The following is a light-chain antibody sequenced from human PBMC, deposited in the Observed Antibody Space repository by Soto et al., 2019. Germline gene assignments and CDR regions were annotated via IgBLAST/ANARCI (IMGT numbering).Light chain of an antibody. J-gene: IGLJ2*01. CDR3: QSYDSVLSGAL. CDR2: GAT. V-gene: IGLV1-40*01. CDR1: SSNIGAGYD. Sequence: QSVLTQPPSVSGAPGQRVTISCTGSSSNIGAGYDVHWYQQHPGTAPRLLIYGATHRPSGVPERFSGSRSGSSASLTITGLQAEDESFYHCQSYDSVLSGALFGGGTKLTVL.